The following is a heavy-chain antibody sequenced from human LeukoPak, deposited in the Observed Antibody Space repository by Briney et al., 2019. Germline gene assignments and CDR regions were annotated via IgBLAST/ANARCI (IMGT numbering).Heavy chain of an antibody. D-gene: IGHD3-3*01. CDR2: INSDGSST. V-gene: IGHV3-74*01. Sequence: PGGSLRLSCAASEFTFSSYWMHWVRQAPGKGLVWVSRINSDGSSTSYADSVRGRFTISRDNTKNTPYMQMNSLRAEDTAVYSCARDSSAGSGYYDYWGQGTLVTVSS. CDR3: ARDSSAGSGYYDY. CDR1: EFTFSSYW. J-gene: IGHJ4*02.